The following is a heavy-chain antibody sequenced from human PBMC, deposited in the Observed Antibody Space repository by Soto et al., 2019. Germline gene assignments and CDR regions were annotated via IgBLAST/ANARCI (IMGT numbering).Heavy chain of an antibody. CDR2: ISYDGSNK. CDR3: ARDRSSGWYAFDC. Sequence: QVQLVESGGGVVQPGRSLRLSCAASGFTFSSYAMHWVRQAPGKGLEWVAVISYDGSNKYYADSVKGRFTISRDNSKNTLYLQMNSLRAEDTAVYYCARDRSSGWYAFDCWGQGTLVTVSS. D-gene: IGHD6-19*01. J-gene: IGHJ4*02. V-gene: IGHV3-30-3*01. CDR1: GFTFSSYA.